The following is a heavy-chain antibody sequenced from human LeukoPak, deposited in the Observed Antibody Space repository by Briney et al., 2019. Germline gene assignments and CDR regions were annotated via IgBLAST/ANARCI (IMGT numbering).Heavy chain of an antibody. CDR3: TKLPYPYYYDSSGDSEAAFDI. V-gene: IGHV3-30*18. D-gene: IGHD3-22*01. CDR2: ISYDGSNK. Sequence: GGSLRLSCAASGFTISSYCMHWVRQAPGKGLEWVAVISYDGSNKYYANPVKGRFTISRDNSKNTLYLQMNSLRAEDTAVYYGTKLPYPYYYDSSGDSEAAFDIWGQGTMVTVSS. J-gene: IGHJ3*02. CDR1: GFTISSYC.